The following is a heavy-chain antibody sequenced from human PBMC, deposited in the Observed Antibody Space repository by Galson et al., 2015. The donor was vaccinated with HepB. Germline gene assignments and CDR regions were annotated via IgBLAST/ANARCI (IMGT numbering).Heavy chain of an antibody. J-gene: IGHJ4*02. Sequence: SLRLSCAASGFTFSSYAMSWVRQAPGKGLEWVSAISGSGGSTYYADSVKGRFTISRDNSKNTLYLQMNSLRAEDTAVYYCAKKPGTDRFRWLQYDPPAFDYWGQGTLVTVSS. V-gene: IGHV3-23*01. CDR3: AKKPGTDRFRWLQYDPPAFDY. CDR2: ISGSGGST. CDR1: GFTFSSYA. D-gene: IGHD5-24*01.